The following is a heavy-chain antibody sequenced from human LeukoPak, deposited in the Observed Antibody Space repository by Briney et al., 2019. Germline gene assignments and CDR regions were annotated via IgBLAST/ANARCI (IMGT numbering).Heavy chain of an antibody. CDR3: ARHAVPELRYFDWRHLTVWYFDL. J-gene: IGHJ2*01. D-gene: IGHD3-9*01. V-gene: IGHV4-38-2*01. Sequence: SETLSLTCSVSGYSISSGNYWGWIRLPPGKGLQWIGSIYHSGSTYYNPSLKSRVTISVDTSKNQFSLKLSSVTAADTAVYYCARHAVPELRYFDWRHLTVWYFDLWGRGTLVTVSS. CDR2: IYHSGST. CDR1: GYSISSGNY.